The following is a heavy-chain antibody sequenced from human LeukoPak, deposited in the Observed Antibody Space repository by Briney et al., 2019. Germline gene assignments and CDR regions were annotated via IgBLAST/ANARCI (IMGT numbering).Heavy chain of an antibody. CDR1: GGSISSGGYS. Sequence: SETLSLTCAVSGGSISSGGYSWSWIRQPPGKGLEWIGYIYHSGSTYYNPSLKSRVTISVDRSKNQFSLKLSSVTVADTAVYYCASYDFWSGNPDYWGQGTLVTVSS. CDR2: IYHSGST. D-gene: IGHD3-3*01. J-gene: IGHJ4*02. V-gene: IGHV4-30-2*01. CDR3: ASYDFWSGNPDY.